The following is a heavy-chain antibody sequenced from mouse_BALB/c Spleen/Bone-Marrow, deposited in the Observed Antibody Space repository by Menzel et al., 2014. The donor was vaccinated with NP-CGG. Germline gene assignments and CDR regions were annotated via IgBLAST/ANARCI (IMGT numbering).Heavy chain of an antibody. CDR2: IWAGGST. J-gene: IGHJ4*01. CDR3: ARPTPRYYAMDY. Sequence: VMLVESGPGLVAPSQSLSITCTVSGFSLTNYGVYWVRQPPGKGLEWLGVIWAGGSTNYNSALMSRLSISKDNSKSXVFLKMNSLQTDDTAMYYCARPTPRYYAMDYWGQGTSVTVSS. CDR1: GFSLTNYG. D-gene: IGHD6-1*01. V-gene: IGHV2-9*02.